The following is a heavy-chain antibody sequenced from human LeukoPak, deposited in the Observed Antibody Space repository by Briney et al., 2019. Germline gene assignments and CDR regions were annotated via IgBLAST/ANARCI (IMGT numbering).Heavy chain of an antibody. CDR2: ISYDGSNK. Sequence: GGSLRLSCAASGFTFLSYGMHWVRQAPGKGLEWVAVISYDGSNKYYADSVKGRFTISRDNSKNTLYLQMNSLRAEDTAVYYCARIPLSLGDDYWGQGTLVTVSS. J-gene: IGHJ4*02. CDR1: GFTFLSYG. V-gene: IGHV3-30*12. D-gene: IGHD3-16*01. CDR3: ARIPLSLGDDY.